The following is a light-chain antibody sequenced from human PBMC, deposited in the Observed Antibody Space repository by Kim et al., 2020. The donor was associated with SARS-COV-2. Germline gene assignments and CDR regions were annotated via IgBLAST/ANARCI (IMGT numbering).Light chain of an antibody. Sequence: GQWLTVSCTGTSSDVGAYDYVSWYQQHPGKTPKLIIYDDTKRPSGVSSRFSATTSGDTASLAISGLQSEDEADYYCSSYASGDTWVFGGGTKVTVL. J-gene: IGLJ3*02. CDR1: SSDVGAYDY. V-gene: IGLV2-14*03. CDR3: SSYASGDTWV. CDR2: DDT.